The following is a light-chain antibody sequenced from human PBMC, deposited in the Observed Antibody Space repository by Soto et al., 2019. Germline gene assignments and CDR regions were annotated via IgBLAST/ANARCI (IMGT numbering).Light chain of an antibody. CDR1: SGHSSYA. CDR3: QTWGTAIHDVV. CDR2: LNSDGSH. Sequence: QLVLTQSPSASASLGASVKLTCTLSSGHSSYAIAWHQQQPEKGPRYLMKLNSDGSHSKGNGIPDRFSGSSSGAGRHLTISSLQSEDEADYYCQTWGTAIHDVVFGGGTKVTVL. J-gene: IGLJ2*01. V-gene: IGLV4-69*01.